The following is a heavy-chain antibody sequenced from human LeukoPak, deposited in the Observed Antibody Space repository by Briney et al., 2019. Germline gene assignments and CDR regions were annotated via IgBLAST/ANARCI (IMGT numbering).Heavy chain of an antibody. V-gene: IGHV4-31*03. Sequence: SETLSLTCTVSGGSISSGGFYWSWIRQHPGKGLEWVGYIHYSRISYSNPSLRSRITLSVDTSKNQFSLKLTSVTAADTAVYYCARDALDTTVRGTLPGGFDPWGQGTLVTVSS. D-gene: IGHD3-10*01. CDR2: IHYSRIS. CDR3: ARDALDTTVRGTLPGGFDP. CDR1: GGSISSGGFY. J-gene: IGHJ5*02.